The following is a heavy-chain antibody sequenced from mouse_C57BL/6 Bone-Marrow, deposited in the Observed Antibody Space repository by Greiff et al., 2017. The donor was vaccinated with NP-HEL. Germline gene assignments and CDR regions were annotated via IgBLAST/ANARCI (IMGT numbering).Heavy chain of an antibody. J-gene: IGHJ3*01. Sequence: EVMLVESGEGLVKPGGSLKLSCAASGFTFSSYAMSWVRQTPEKRLEWVAYISSGGDYIYYADTVKGRFTISRDNARNTLYLQMSSLKSEDTAMYYCTRPLYYDYDSRFAYWGQGTLVTVSA. D-gene: IGHD2-4*01. CDR3: TRPLYYDYDSRFAY. CDR2: ISSGGDYI. CDR1: GFTFSSYA. V-gene: IGHV5-9-1*02.